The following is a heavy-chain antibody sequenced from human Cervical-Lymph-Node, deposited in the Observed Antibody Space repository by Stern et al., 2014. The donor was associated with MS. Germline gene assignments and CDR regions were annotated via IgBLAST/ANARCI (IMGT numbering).Heavy chain of an antibody. CDR1: GGTFSNYA. Sequence: VQLVESGPEVKKPGSSVKVSCKASGGTFSNYAISWVRQAPGQGLEWMGGLIIIFDTANYAQKFQGRVTMSADESTGTAYLELSSLRSDDTAVYYCARASDRSGYSPEYFQYWGQGTPVTVSS. CDR3: ARASDRSGYSPEYFQY. D-gene: IGHD3-22*01. V-gene: IGHV1-69*01. CDR2: LIIIFDTA. J-gene: IGHJ1*01.